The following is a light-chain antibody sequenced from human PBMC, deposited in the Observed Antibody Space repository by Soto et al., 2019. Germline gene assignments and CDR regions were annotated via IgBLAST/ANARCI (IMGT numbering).Light chain of an antibody. J-gene: IGKJ2*02. CDR3: QQYNNRPRGT. CDR1: QSVSSN. V-gene: IGKV3-15*01. Sequence: EIVLTQSPATLSVSPGERATLSCRASQSVSSNLAWYQQKPGQAPRLLIYGASTRATGIPARFSGSGSGTEFTLTINSLQSEDFAVYICQQYNNRPRGTFGQGTKLEIK. CDR2: GAS.